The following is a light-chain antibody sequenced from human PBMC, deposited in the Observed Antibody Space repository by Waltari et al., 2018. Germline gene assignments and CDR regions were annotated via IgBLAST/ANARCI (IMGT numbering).Light chain of an antibody. V-gene: IGLV3-25*03. CDR2: KDS. J-gene: IGLJ1*01. Sequence: SSELTQPPSVSVSPGQTARITCSGDTLPRQPASWYQQKPGQAPVLVMYKDSERHSGSLARFSGSTSGTTVTLTISGVQPENEGDYYCQSAYSDGTFVFGGGTTVSVL. CDR3: QSAYSDGTFV. CDR1: TLPRQP.